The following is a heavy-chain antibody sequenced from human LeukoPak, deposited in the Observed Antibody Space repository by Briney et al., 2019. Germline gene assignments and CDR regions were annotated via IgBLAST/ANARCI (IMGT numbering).Heavy chain of an antibody. CDR3: AKITYGSGPYYFDY. J-gene: IGHJ4*02. D-gene: IGHD3-10*01. Sequence: QPGGTLRLSCAASGFTFSSYGMSWVRQAPGKGLEWVSAISGSGGSTYYADSVKGRFTISRDNSKNTLYLQMNSLRAEDTAVYYCAKITYGSGPYYFDYWGPGTLVTVSS. V-gene: IGHV3-23*01. CDR1: GFTFSSYG. CDR2: ISGSGGST.